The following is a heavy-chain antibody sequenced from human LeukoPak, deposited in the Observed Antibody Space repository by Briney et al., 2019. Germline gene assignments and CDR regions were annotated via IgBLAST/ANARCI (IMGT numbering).Heavy chain of an antibody. Sequence: PGGSLRLSCEASTFTFSDYAMHWVRQAPGKGLEWVACIRYDGSNTYYADYAKGRFTISRDNSKNTLYLQMNSLRAEDTAVYYCAKRLGLRFLEWFNDTFDIWGQGTMVTVSS. CDR1: TFTFSDYA. CDR3: AKRLGLRFLEWFNDTFDI. D-gene: IGHD3-3*01. V-gene: IGHV3-30*02. CDR2: IRYDGSNT. J-gene: IGHJ3*02.